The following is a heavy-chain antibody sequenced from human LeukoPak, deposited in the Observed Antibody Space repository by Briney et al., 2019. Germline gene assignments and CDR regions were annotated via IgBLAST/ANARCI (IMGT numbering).Heavy chain of an antibody. Sequence: GGSLRLSCAASGFTFSSYGMHWVRQAPGKGLEWVAVIWYDGSNKYYADSVKGRFTISRDNSKNTLYLQMNSLRAEDTAVYYCARDRAVTTSCFDYWGQGTLVTVSS. D-gene: IGHD4-17*01. V-gene: IGHV3-33*01. J-gene: IGHJ4*02. CDR1: GFTFSSYG. CDR3: ARDRAVTTSCFDY. CDR2: IWYDGSNK.